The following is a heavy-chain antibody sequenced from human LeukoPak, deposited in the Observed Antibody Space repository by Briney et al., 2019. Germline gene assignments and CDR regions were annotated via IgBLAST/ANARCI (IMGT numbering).Heavy chain of an antibody. CDR2: IYYSGST. CDR1: GGSISSGDYY. Sequence: KSSETLSLTCTVSGGSISSGDYYWSWIRQPPGKGLEWIGYIYYSGSTYYNPSLKSRVTISVETSKNQFSLKLSSVTAADTAVYYRARVQFVVATTNFDCWGQGTLVTVSS. CDR3: ARVQFVVATTNFDC. D-gene: IGHD2-15*01. J-gene: IGHJ4*02. V-gene: IGHV4-30-4*01.